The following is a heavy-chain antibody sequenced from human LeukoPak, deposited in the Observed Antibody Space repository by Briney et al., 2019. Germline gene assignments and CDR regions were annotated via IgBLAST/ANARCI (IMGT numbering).Heavy chain of an antibody. CDR3: ARPSRGYSYGLDY. CDR2: INPNSGGT. Sequence: GASVKVSCKASGYTFNGYYMHWVRQAPGQGLEGMGWINPNSGGTNYAQKFQGRVTMTRDTSLSTAYMELSRLRSDDTAVYYCARPSRGYSYGLDYWGQGTLVTVSS. V-gene: IGHV1-2*02. D-gene: IGHD5-18*01. CDR1: GYTFNGYY. J-gene: IGHJ4*02.